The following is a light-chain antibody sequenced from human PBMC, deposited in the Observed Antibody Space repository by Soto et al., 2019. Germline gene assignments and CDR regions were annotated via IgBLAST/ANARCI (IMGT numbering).Light chain of an antibody. J-gene: IGKJ3*01. CDR3: QQYDNLPFT. CDR2: DAS. V-gene: IGKV1-33*01. CDR1: LDISNY. Sequence: DIQMTQSPSSLCASVGDRVTMTCQASLDISNYLNWYQQKPGKAPKLLIYDASNLETGVPSRFSGSGSGTDFTFTISSLQPEDIATYYCQQYDNLPFTFGPGTKVDIK.